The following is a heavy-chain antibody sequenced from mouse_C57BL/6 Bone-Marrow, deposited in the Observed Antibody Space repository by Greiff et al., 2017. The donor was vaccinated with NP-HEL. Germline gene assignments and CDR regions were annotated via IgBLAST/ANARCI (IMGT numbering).Heavy chain of an antibody. Sequence: VQLQQSGPVLVKPGASVKMSCKASGYTFTDYYMNWVKQSHGKSLEWIGVINPYNGGTSYNQKFKGKATLTVDKSSSTAYMELNSLTSEDSAVYYCARDYRSTDWYFDVWGTGTTVTVSS. CDR3: ARDYRSTDWYFDV. CDR1: GYTFTDYY. J-gene: IGHJ1*03. V-gene: IGHV1-19*01. D-gene: IGHD1-1*01. CDR2: INPYNGGT.